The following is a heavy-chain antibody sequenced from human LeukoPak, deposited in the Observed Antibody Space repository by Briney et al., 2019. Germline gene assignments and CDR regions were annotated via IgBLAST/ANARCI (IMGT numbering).Heavy chain of an antibody. CDR1: GGSFSGYY. D-gene: IGHD5/OR15-5a*01. J-gene: IGHJ6*03. Sequence: WETLSLTCAVYGGSFSGYYWSWIRQPPGKGLEWIGEINHSGSTNYNPSLNSRLTISVDTSKNQFSLKLSSVPAADTAVYYCARVLRNYYYYMDVWGKGTTVTVSS. CDR2: INHSGST. V-gene: IGHV4-34*01. CDR3: ARVLRNYYYYMDV.